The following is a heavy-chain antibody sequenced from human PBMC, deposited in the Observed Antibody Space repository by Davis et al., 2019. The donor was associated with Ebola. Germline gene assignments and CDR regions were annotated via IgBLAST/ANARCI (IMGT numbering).Heavy chain of an antibody. D-gene: IGHD3-16*01. Sequence: MPSETLSLTCTVSARSISSGYYYCSWLLQAPGNGLEWFGYIYKSRKTYFNPSLESRVTMSVDTSKNQFSLKLSSVTAADTAVYYCARSGGHNWFDPWGQGTLVTVSS. V-gene: IGHV4-30-4*01. CDR1: ARSISSGYYY. J-gene: IGHJ5*02. CDR3: ARSGGHNWFDP. CDR2: IYKSRKT.